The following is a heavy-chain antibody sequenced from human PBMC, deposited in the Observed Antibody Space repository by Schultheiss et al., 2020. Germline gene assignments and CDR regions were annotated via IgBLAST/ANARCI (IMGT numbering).Heavy chain of an antibody. CDR2: INPSGGST. Sequence: ASVKVSCKASGYTFTSYYMHWVRQAPGQGLEWMGIINPSGGSTSYAQKFQGRVTMTRDTSTSTVYMELSSLRSEDTAVYYCARDRKEGQAEWELYYSHRDDAFDIWGQGTMVTVSS. V-gene: IGHV1-46*01. J-gene: IGHJ3*02. CDR1: GYTFTSYY. D-gene: IGHD1-26*01. CDR3: ARDRKEGQAEWELYYSHRDDAFDI.